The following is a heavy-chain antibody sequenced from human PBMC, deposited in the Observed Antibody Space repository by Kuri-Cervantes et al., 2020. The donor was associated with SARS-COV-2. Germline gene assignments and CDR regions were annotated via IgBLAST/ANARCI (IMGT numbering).Heavy chain of an antibody. Sequence: SETLSLTCTVSGYSISSGYYWGWIRQPPGKGLEWIGYFDYSGSTNYNPSLKSRVTISVDTSKNQFSLKLSSVTAADTAVYYCARDGRGVDTAVRYFDYWGQGTLVTVSS. J-gene: IGHJ4*02. CDR2: FDYSGST. CDR1: GYSISSGYY. D-gene: IGHD5-18*01. CDR3: ARDGRGVDTAVRYFDY. V-gene: IGHV4-38-2*02.